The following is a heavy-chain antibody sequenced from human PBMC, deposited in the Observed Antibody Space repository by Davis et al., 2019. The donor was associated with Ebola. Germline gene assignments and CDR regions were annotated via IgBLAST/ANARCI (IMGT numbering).Heavy chain of an antibody. CDR1: GFTVSSNY. D-gene: IGHD3-3*01. CDR3: ARGHRAYGVVTWFEH. J-gene: IGHJ5*02. CDR2: IKGDGSEA. Sequence: GESLKISCAASGFTVSSNYMSWVRQAPGKGLEWVGNIKGDGSEAYYVDSVKGRFTISRDNANNSLYLQLRSLRVDDTAVYYCARGHRAYGVVTWFEHWGQGAPVTVSS. V-gene: IGHV3-7*04.